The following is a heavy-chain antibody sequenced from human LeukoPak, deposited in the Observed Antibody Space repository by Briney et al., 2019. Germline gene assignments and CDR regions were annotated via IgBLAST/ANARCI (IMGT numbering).Heavy chain of an antibody. Sequence: PSETLSLTCAVYGGSFSGYYWSWIRQPPGKGLEWIGEVNHSGSTNYNPSLKSRVTISVDTSKNQFSLKLSSVTAADTAVYYCARGPRLVRGAHNGMDVWGKGTTVTVSS. D-gene: IGHD3-10*01. CDR2: VNHSGST. CDR3: ARGPRLVRGAHNGMDV. V-gene: IGHV4-34*01. J-gene: IGHJ6*04. CDR1: GGSFSGYY.